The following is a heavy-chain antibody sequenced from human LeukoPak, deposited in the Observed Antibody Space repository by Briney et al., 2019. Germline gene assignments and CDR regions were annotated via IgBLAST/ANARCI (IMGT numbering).Heavy chain of an antibody. V-gene: IGHV4-59*01. J-gene: IGHJ6*02. CDR1: GGSISSYY. CDR3: ARVGGSNYYYYGMDV. Sequence: SETLSLTCTVSGGSISSYYWSWIRQPPGKGLEWIGYIYYGENTNYNPTLKSRVTMSVDASMNQFSLKLSSVTAADTAVYYCARVGGSNYYYYGMDVWGQGTTVTVSS. D-gene: IGHD2-15*01. CDR2: IYYGENT.